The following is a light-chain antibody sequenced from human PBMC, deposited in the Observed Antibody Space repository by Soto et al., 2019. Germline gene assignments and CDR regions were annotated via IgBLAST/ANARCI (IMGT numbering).Light chain of an antibody. Sequence: QLVLTQSPSASASLGASVKLTCTLSSGHSSNAIAWHQQQPEKGPRYLMKLNSDGSHTKGDGIPDRFSGSSSGAERYLTISILQSEDEADYYCQTWGTGIVVFGGGTKLTVL. J-gene: IGLJ2*01. V-gene: IGLV4-69*01. CDR3: QTWGTGIVV. CDR2: LNSDGSH. CDR1: SGHSSNA.